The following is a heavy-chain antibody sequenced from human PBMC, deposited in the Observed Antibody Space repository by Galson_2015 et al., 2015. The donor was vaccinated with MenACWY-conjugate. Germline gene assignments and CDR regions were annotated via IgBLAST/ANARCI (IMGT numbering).Heavy chain of an antibody. J-gene: IGHJ3*02. Sequence: ETLSLTCTVSGGSVSSGSYYWSWIRQPPGKGLEWIGYIYYSGSTNYNPSLKSRVTISVDTSKNQFSLKLSSVTAADTAVYYCAREPRTMILANRDAFEIWGQGTMVTVSS. D-gene: IGHD3-22*01. V-gene: IGHV4-61*01. CDR3: AREPRTMILANRDAFEI. CDR2: IYYSGST. CDR1: GGSVSSGSYY.